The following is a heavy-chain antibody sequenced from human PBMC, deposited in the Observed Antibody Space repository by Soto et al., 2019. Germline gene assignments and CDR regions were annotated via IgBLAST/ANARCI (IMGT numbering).Heavy chain of an antibody. CDR2: ISGSGGST. J-gene: IGHJ4*02. D-gene: IGHD3-10*01. CDR3: AKDRRLLWFGELLYFDY. V-gene: IGHV3-23*01. CDR1: GFTFSSYA. Sequence: GGSLRLSCAASGFTFSSYAMSWVRQAPGKGLEWVSAISGSGGSTYYADSVKGRFTISRDNSKNTLYLQMNSLRAEDTAVYYCAKDRRLLWFGELLYFDYWGQGTLVTVSS.